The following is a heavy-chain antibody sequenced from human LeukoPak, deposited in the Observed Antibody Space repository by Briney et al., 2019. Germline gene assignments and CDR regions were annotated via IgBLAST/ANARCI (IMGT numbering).Heavy chain of an antibody. J-gene: IGHJ5*02. CDR1: GGSISSGGYY. D-gene: IGHD1-26*01. CDR2: IYYSGST. V-gene: IGHV4-31*03. Sequence: PSETLSLTCTVSGGSISSGGYYWSWIRQHPGKGLEWIGYIYYSGSTYYNPSLKSRVTISVDTSKNQFSLKLSSVTAADTAVYYCARFQWELLENNWFDPWGQGTLVTVSS. CDR3: ARFQWELLENNWFDP.